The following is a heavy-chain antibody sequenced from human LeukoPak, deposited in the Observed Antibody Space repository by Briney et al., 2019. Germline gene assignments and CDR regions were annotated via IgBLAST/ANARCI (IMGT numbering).Heavy chain of an antibody. CDR1: GASISSNSFY. D-gene: IGHD4-17*01. Sequence: PSETLSLTCTVSGASISSNSFYWGWIRQPPGKGLEWIGTIYYNADTFYNPSLKSRVTMSVDTSASQFSLKLSSVAAADTAVYYCARAGLNGDVDYWGQGTLVTVSS. CDR3: ARAGLNGDVDY. V-gene: IGHV4-39*01. J-gene: IGHJ4*02. CDR2: IYYNADT.